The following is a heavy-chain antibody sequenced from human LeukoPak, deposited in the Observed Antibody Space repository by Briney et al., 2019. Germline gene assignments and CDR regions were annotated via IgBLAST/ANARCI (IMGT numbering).Heavy chain of an antibody. J-gene: IGHJ4*02. Sequence: PGGSLRLSCATSGFNFDTHNMSWVRQAPGKGLEWLSYISPSSRTMYYADSVKGRFTISRDNAKNSLYLQMNSLRAEDTAVYYCARGRGYYNYWGQGTLVTVSS. CDR1: GFNFDTHN. CDR2: ISPSSRTM. V-gene: IGHV3-48*01. CDR3: ARGRGYYNY. D-gene: IGHD2/OR15-2a*01.